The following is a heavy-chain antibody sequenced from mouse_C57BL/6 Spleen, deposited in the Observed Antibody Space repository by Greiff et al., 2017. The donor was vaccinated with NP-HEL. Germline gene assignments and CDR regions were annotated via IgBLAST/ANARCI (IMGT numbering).Heavy chain of an antibody. Sequence: EVKVVESGGGLVKPGGSLKLSCAASGFTFSSYAMSWVRQTPEKRLEWVATISDGGSYTYYPDNVKGRFTISRDNAKNNLYLQMSHLKSEDTAMYYCAREGVSTGTDYFDYWGQGTTLTVSS. J-gene: IGHJ2*01. CDR3: AREGVSTGTDYFDY. V-gene: IGHV5-4*01. CDR2: ISDGGSYT. CDR1: GFTFSSYA. D-gene: IGHD4-1*02.